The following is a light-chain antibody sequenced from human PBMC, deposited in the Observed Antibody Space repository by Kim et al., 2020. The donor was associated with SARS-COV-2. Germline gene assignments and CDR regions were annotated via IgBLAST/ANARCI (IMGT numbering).Light chain of an antibody. V-gene: IGKV4-1*01. CDR2: WAS. J-gene: IGKJ2*01. CDR1: QSVLYSSNNKNY. CDR3: QQYYSTPYT. Sequence: RATINCKSSQSVLYSSNNKNYLTWYQQKPGQPPKLLIYWASTRESGVPDRFSGSGSGTDFTRTISSLQAEDVAVYYCQQYYSTPYTFGQGTKLEI.